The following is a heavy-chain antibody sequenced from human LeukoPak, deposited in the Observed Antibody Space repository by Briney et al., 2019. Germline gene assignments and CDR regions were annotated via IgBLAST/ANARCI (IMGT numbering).Heavy chain of an antibody. CDR2: INHSGST. J-gene: IGHJ5*02. Sequence: SETLSLTCAVYGGSFSGYYWSWIRQPPGKGLEWIGEINHSGSTNYNPSLKSRVTISVDTSKNQFSLKLSSVTAADTAVYYCARAGSGSYYYWFGPWGQGTLVTVSS. CDR3: ARAGSGSYYYWFGP. CDR1: GGSFSGYY. D-gene: IGHD1-26*01. V-gene: IGHV4-34*01.